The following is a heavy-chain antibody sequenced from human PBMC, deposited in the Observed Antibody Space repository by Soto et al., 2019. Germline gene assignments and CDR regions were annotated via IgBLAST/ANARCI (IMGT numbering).Heavy chain of an antibody. Sequence: SETLSLTCTVSGGYISSYYWSWIRQPPGKGLEWIGYIYYNVNTNYNPSLKTRVTISVDKSKNQFSLKLSSVTAADTAVYYCARVYSGSYSDYWGQGTLVTVSS. CDR1: GGYISSYY. J-gene: IGHJ4*02. V-gene: IGHV4-59*12. CDR3: ARVYSGSYSDY. CDR2: IYYNVNT. D-gene: IGHD1-26*01.